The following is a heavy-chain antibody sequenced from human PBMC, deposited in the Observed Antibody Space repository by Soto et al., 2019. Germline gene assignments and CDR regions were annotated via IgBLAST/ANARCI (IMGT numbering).Heavy chain of an antibody. CDR2: INAGNGNT. CDR1: GYTFTSYA. V-gene: IGHV1-3*01. D-gene: IGHD7-27*01. CDR3: AGTPPFLPRHLTLFGY. J-gene: IGHJ4*02. Sequence: ALVKVSCKASGYTFTSYAMHWVRQAPGQRLEWMGWINAGNGNTKYSQKFQGRGTITRDTSASTAYMELSSLRSEDTAVYYCAGTPPFLPRHLTLFGYWGQGTLVTVAS.